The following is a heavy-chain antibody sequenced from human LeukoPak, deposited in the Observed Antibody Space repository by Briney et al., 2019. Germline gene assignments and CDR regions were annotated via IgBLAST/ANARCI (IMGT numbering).Heavy chain of an antibody. V-gene: IGHV4-59*01. CDR2: IYYSGST. D-gene: IGHD3-16*01. J-gene: IGHJ5*02. CDR1: GGSISSYY. Sequence: PSETLSLTCTVSGGSISSYYWSWIRQPPGKGLEWFVYIYYSGSTNYNPSLKSRVTISVDTSKNQFSLKLSSATAAATAVYYCAREGTYYDYVWGPPHWFDPWGQGPLVTVSS. CDR3: AREGTYYDYVWGPPHWFDP.